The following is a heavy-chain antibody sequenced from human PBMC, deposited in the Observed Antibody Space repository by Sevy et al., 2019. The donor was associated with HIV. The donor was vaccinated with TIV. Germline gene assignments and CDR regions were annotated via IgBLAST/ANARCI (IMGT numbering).Heavy chain of an antibody. V-gene: IGHV3-30*18. CDR1: GFTFGSYD. CDR2: ISFYGSNK. CDR3: AKDAFEVRGVLSSRGMPTYYHAMDL. Sequence: GGSLRLSCAASGFTFGSYDMYWVRQTPGKGLEWVALISFYGSNKEYADSVKGRFTISRDNSKNTVYLQMSSLKPEDTDVYYCAKDAFEVRGVLSSRGMPTYYHAMDLWGQGTTVTVSS. D-gene: IGHD3-10*01. J-gene: IGHJ6*02.